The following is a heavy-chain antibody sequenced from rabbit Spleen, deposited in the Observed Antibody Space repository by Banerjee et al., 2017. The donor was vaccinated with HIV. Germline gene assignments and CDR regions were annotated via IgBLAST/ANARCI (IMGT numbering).Heavy chain of an antibody. CDR2: IYTGSSGST. D-gene: IGHD8-1*01. J-gene: IGHJ4*01. Sequence: QEQLVESGGDLVKPEGSLTLTCTASGFSFSSSHYMCWVRQAPGKGLEWIGCIYTGSSGSTYYASWAKGRFTISKTSSTTVTLQMTSLTAADTATYFCARSDSGINYSFDLWGPGTLVTVS. CDR3: ARSDSGINYSFDL. V-gene: IGHV1S45*01. CDR1: GFSFSSSHY.